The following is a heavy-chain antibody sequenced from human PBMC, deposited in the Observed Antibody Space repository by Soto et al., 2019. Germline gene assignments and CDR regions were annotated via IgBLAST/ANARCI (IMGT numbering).Heavy chain of an antibody. CDR1: GFNFNTYW. J-gene: IGHJ4*02. V-gene: IGHV3-30*18. CDR2: ISYDGSNK. CDR3: AKTCPYGSYFDY. D-gene: IGHD4-17*01. Sequence: GGSLRLSCAASGFNFNTYWMHWVRQAPGKGLEWVAVISYDGSNKYYADSVKGRVTISRDNSKNTLYLQMNSLRAEDTAVYYCAKTCPYGSYFDYWGQGTLVTVSS.